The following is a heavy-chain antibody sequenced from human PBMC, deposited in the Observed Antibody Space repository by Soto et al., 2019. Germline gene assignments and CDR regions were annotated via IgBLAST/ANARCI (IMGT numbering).Heavy chain of an antibody. J-gene: IGHJ6*02. CDR2: ISAYNGNT. CDR1: GYTFTSYG. D-gene: IGHD3-3*01. CDR3: ARQAIFGVVISPNYYYYGMDV. V-gene: IGHV1-18*01. Sequence: GASVKVSCKASGYTFTSYGISWVRQAPGQGLEWMGWISAYNGNTNYAQKLQGRVTMTTDTSTSTAYMELRSLRSDDTAVYYCARQAIFGVVISPNYYYYGMDVWGQGTTVPVSS.